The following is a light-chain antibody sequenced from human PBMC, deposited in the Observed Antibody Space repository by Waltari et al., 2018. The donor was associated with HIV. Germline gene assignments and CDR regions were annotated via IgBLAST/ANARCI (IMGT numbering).Light chain of an antibody. CDR3: QTWGAGDHV. J-gene: IGLJ2*01. CDR2: GKEDGSH. V-gene: IGLV4-69*02. CDR1: SGHSRYG. Sequence: QLMLTQSPSASASLGGSVTLTCTLDSGHSRYGLGWHQQQPEKGPRFLMRGKEDGSHIKGDGIPDRFSGSSSGAERYLTISSLRSEDEADYYCQTWGAGDHVFGGGTKLTVL.